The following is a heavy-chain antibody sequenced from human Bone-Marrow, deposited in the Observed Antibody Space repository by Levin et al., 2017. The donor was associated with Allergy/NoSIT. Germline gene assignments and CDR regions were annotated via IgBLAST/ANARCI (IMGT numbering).Heavy chain of an antibody. J-gene: IGHJ3*02. CDR2: ISYTGST. D-gene: IGHD3-22*01. CDR3: AGTFYYDSDGPSDAFDI. CDR1: GGSISSYY. Sequence: PGGSLRLSCTVSGGSISSYYWSWLRQPPGKGLEYIGYISYTGSTTTNPSLKSRVTISIDVSKNQFSLKLGSVTAADTAIYFCAGTFYYDSDGPSDAFDIWGQGTMVTVSS. V-gene: IGHV4-59*01.